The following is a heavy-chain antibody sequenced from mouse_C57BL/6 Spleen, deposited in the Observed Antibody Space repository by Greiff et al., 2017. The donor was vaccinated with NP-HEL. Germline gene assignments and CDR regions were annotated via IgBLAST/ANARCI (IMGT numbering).Heavy chain of an antibody. V-gene: IGHV1-64*01. Sequence: QVQLQQPGAELVKPGASVKLSCKASGYTFTSYWMHWVKQRPGQGLEWIGMIHPNSGSTNYNEKFKSKATLTVDKSSSTAYMQLSSLTSEDSAVYYCARSLYGSHWYFDVWGTGTTVTVSS. CDR2: IHPNSGST. CDR1: GYTFTSYW. D-gene: IGHD1-1*01. CDR3: ARSLYGSHWYFDV. J-gene: IGHJ1*03.